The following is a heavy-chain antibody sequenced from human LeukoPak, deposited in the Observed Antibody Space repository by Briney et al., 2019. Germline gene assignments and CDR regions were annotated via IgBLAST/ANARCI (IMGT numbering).Heavy chain of an antibody. CDR1: GGSISSYY. CDR3: ARALRGASLFDY. V-gene: IGHV4-59*01. J-gene: IGHJ4*02. CDR2: IYYSGST. Sequence: SETLSLTCTVSGGSISSYYWSWIRQPPGQGLEWIGYIYYSGSTNYNPSLKSRVTISVDTSKNQFSLKLSSVTAADTAVYYCARALRGASLFDYWGQGTLVTVSS. D-gene: IGHD3-10*01.